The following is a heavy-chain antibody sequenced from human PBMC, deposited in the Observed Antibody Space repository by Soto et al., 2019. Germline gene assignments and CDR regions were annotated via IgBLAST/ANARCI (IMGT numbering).Heavy chain of an antibody. CDR2: INHSGST. Sequence: SETLSLTCSFSGDSVTSHYLTWIRQSPEKGLEWIGEINHSGSTNYNPSLKSRVTISVDTSKNQFSLKLSSVTAADTAVYYCARGGVAGLVYWGQGTLVTVSS. V-gene: IGHV4-34*01. J-gene: IGHJ4*02. D-gene: IGHD6-19*01. CDR1: GDSVTSHY. CDR3: ARGGVAGLVY.